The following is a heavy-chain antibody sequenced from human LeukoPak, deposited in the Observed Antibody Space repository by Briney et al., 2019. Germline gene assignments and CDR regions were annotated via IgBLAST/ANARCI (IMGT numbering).Heavy chain of an antibody. D-gene: IGHD3-16*01. Sequence: GALRLSCAASGFTFSSYSMNWVRQAPGKGLEWVSSISSSSSYIYYADSVKGRFTIPRDNAKNSLYLQMNSLRAEDTAVYYCARASTHYDYVWGSSNGFDAFDIWGQGTMVTVSS. V-gene: IGHV3-21*01. CDR1: GFTFSSYS. CDR3: ARASTHYDYVWGSSNGFDAFDI. J-gene: IGHJ3*02. CDR2: ISSSSSYI.